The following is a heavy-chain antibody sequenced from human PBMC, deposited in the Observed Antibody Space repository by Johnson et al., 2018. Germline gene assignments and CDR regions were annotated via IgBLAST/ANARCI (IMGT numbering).Heavy chain of an antibody. CDR2: IYPGNSDT. J-gene: IGHJ3*01. D-gene: IGHD5-12*01. CDR3: ARSGCFNAASDV. Sequence: VQLVESGAEVKKPGESLKISCKGSGYSFSNNWIGCVRQMPGKGLEWMGIIYPGNSDTRYSPPFQGQVTMSADKSISTAYLQWSSLKASDTAMYYCARSGCFNAASDVWGQGTLVTVSA. CDR1: GYSFSNNW. V-gene: IGHV5-51*01.